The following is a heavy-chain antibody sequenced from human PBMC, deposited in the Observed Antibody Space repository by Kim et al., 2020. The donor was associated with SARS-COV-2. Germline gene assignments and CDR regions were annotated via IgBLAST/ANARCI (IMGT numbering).Heavy chain of an antibody. CDR3: GSRGPVSLWFGEPEA. CDR2: IYYSGST. Sequence: SETLSLTCTVSGGSISSSSYYWGWIRQPPGKGLEWIGSIYYSGSTYYNPSLKSRVTISVDTSKNQFSLKLSSVTAADTAVYYCGSRGPVSLWFGEPEAWGQGSLGTVSS. D-gene: IGHD3-10*01. J-gene: IGHJ5*02. V-gene: IGHV4-39*01. CDR1: GGSISSSSYY.